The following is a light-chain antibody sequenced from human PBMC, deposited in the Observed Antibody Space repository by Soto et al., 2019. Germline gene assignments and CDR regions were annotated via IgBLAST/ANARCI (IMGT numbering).Light chain of an antibody. CDR2: KAS. V-gene: IGKV1-5*03. Sequence: DIQMTQFPSTLSASVGDRVTITCRASQSVSSWLAWYQQKPGKAPKLLMYKASILESGVPSRFSGSGSGTEFTLTISSLQPDDFATYYCQHYNRYWTFGQGTKVEIK. CDR1: QSVSSW. J-gene: IGKJ1*01. CDR3: QHYNRYWT.